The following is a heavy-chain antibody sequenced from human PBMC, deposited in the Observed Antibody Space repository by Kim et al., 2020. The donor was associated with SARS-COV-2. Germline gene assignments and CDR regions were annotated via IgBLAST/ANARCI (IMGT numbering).Heavy chain of an antibody. CDR2: IYYSGST. Sequence: SETLSLTCTVSGGSISSGDYYWSWIRQPPGKGLEWIGYIYYSGSTYYNPSLKSRVTLSVDTSKNQFSLKLSSVTAADTAVYYCARVTVRGVIPFDYWGQGTLVTVSS. J-gene: IGHJ4*02. V-gene: IGHV4-30-4*01. CDR3: ARVTVRGVIPFDY. CDR1: GGSISSGDYY. D-gene: IGHD3-10*01.